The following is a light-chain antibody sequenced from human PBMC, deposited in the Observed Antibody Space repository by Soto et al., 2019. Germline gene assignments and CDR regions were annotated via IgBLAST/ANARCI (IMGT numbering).Light chain of an antibody. CDR1: SSDVGGYNY. CDR3: SSYTSSSTLV. CDR2: DVG. V-gene: IGLV2-14*01. J-gene: IGLJ3*02. Sequence: QSARTQPASVSGSPGHSITISCTGTSSDVGGYNYVSCYQQHPGKDPKLMIYDVGNRPSGVSNRFSGSKSGNTASLTISGLQAEDEADYYCSSYTSSSTLVFGGGTKLTVL.